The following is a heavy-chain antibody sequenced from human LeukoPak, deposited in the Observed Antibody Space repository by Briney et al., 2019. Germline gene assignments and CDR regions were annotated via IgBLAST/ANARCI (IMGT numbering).Heavy chain of an antibody. CDR3: ARDRLVAAAVDY. V-gene: IGHV4-39*07. CDR2: IYYSGST. Sequence: SETLSLTCTVSGGSTSSSSYYWGWIRQPPGKGLEWIGSIYYSGSTYYNPSLKSRVTISVDTSKNQFSLKLSSVTAADTAVYYCARDRLVAAAVDYWGQGTLVTVSS. D-gene: IGHD6-13*01. J-gene: IGHJ4*02. CDR1: GGSTSSSSYY.